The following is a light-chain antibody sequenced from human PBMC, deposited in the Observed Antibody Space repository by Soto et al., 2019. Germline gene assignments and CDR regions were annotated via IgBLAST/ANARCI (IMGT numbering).Light chain of an antibody. CDR1: QSVDSN. CDR2: GAS. V-gene: IGKV3-15*01. J-gene: IGKJ1*01. Sequence: EILMTQSPATLSVSPGERATLSCRASQSVDSNLAWYQQKPGQAPRLLIYGASTRATGISARFSGSGSGTEFTLTISSPQVEDFAVYYCQQYNNWPQTVGQRTKVDIK. CDR3: QQYNNWPQT.